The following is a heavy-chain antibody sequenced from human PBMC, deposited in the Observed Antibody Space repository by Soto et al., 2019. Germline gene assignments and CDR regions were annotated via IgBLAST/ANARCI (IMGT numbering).Heavy chain of an antibody. CDR2: IKQDGSEK. V-gene: IGHV3-7*01. D-gene: IGHD1-7*01. CDR3: ARGKTGTTGYYGMDV. CDR1: GFTFSSYW. Sequence: GGSLRLSCAASGFTFSSYWMSWVRQAPGKGLEWVANIKQDGSEKYYVDSVKGRFTISRDNAKNSLYLQMNSLRAEDTAVYYCARGKTGTTGYYGMDVWGQGTTVTVSS. J-gene: IGHJ6*02.